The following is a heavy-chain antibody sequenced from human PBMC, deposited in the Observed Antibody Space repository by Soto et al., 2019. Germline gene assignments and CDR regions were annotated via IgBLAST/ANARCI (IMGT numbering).Heavy chain of an antibody. CDR1: GGSISSYY. D-gene: IGHD3-16*02. CDR3: ARGVDDYIWGSYRYGY. J-gene: IGHJ4*02. Sequence: QVQLQESGPGLVKPSETLSLTCTVSGGSISSYYWSWIRQPPGKGLEWIGYIYYSGSTNYNPSLKSRVTISVDTSKNQFSLKLSSVTAADTAVYYCARGVDDYIWGSYRYGYWGPGTLVTVSS. CDR2: IYYSGST. V-gene: IGHV4-59*01.